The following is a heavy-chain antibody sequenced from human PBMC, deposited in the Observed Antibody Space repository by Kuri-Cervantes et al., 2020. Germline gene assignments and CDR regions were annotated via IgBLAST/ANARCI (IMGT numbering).Heavy chain of an antibody. CDR2: INHSGST. J-gene: IGHJ2*01. V-gene: IGHV4-34*01. CDR3: AGDNGNWYFDL. D-gene: IGHD1-14*01. CDR1: GGSFSGYY. Sequence: SQTLSLTCAVYGGSFSGYYWSWIRQPPGKGLEWIGEINHSGSTNYNPSLKSRVTISVDTSKNQFSLKLSSVTAADTAVYYCAGDNGNWYFDLWGRGTLVTVSS.